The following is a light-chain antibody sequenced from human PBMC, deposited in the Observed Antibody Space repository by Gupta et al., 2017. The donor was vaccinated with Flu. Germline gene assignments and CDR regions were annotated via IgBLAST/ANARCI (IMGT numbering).Light chain of an antibody. V-gene: IGKV3-20*01. J-gene: IGKJ1*01. CDR1: QSVSSNY. CDR2: GAS. Sequence: EIVLTQSPGTLSLSPGERATLSCRASQSVSSNYLAWYQRKPGQAPRLLIYGASRRATGIPDTFSGSGSETDFTLTISRMEPEDFAVYYCQQYGSSPWTFGQGTKVEIK. CDR3: QQYGSSPWT.